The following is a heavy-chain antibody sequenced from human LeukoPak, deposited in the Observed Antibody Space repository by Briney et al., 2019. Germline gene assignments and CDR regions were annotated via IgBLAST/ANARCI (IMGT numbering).Heavy chain of an antibody. CDR2: ISAYNGNT. J-gene: IGHJ6*02. Sequence: ASVKVSCKASGYTFTSYGISWVRQAPGQGLEWMGWISAYNGNTNYAQKLQGRVTMTTDTSTSTAYMELRSLRSDDTAVYYCARDLEVVVGATERIYGMDVWGQGTTVTVSS. CDR3: ARDLEVVVGATERIYGMDV. V-gene: IGHV1-18*01. D-gene: IGHD2-15*01. CDR1: GYTFTSYG.